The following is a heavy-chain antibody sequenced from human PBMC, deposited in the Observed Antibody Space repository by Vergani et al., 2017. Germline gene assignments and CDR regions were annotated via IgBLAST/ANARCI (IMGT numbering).Heavy chain of an antibody. D-gene: IGHD5-18*01. CDR2: IYHSGST. CDR3: ARVGLQLWRTFDI. CDR1: GDSISDTHW. V-gene: IGHV4-4*03. Sequence: QVQLQESGPGLVKPPGTLSLTCAVSGDSISDTHWWSWVRQSPGKGLEWIGEIYHSGSTNYNPSLQSRVTISVDKSKSQFSLRLTSVTAADTAVYYCARVGLQLWRTFDIWGQGTMVTVSS. J-gene: IGHJ3*02.